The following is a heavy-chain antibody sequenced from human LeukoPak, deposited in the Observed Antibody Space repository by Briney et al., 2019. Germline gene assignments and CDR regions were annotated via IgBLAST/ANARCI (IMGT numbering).Heavy chain of an antibody. V-gene: IGHV4-4*07. CDR1: GDSISSYY. CDR2: IYSSGST. J-gene: IGHJ4*02. D-gene: IGHD2-21*01. CDR3: ARRGYCGGDCRFDY. Sequence: SETLSLTCSVSGDSISSYYWSWIRQSAGKGLEWIGRIYSSGSTYYNPSLKSRVTMSIDTSKNQFSLELSSVTAADTAVYYCARRGYCGGDCRFDYWGQGTLVTVSS.